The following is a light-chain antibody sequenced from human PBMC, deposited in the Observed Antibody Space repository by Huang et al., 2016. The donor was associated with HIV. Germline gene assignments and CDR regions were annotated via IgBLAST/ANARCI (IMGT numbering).Light chain of an antibody. V-gene: IGKV3-11*01. CDR3: QQRNNWPPTYT. Sequence: DIVLTQSPASLSLSPGGRATLSCRASQSIGTYLAWYQQKPGQSPRLLIYDASNSATGIPAKFRGSGSGTDFTLTINSLEPEDSAVYYCQQRNNWPPTYTFGQGTKLEIK. J-gene: IGKJ2*01. CDR2: DAS. CDR1: QSIGTY.